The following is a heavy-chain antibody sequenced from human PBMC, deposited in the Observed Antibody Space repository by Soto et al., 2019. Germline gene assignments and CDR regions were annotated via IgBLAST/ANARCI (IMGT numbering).Heavy chain of an antibody. CDR2: IYYSGST. CDR3: ARERGIAAPFDY. J-gene: IGHJ4*02. D-gene: IGHD6-13*01. CDR1: GGSISSYY. V-gene: IGHV4-59*01. Sequence: QVQLQESGPGLVKPSETLSLTCTVSGGSISSYYWSWIRQPPGKGLAWIGYIYYSGSTNYNPSLKSRDTISVDTSKNQFSLKLSSVTAADTAVYYCARERGIAAPFDYWGQGTLVTVSS.